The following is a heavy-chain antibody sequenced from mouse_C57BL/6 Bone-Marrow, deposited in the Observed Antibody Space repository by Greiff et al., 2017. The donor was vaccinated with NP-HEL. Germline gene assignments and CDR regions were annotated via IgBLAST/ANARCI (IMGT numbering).Heavy chain of an antibody. V-gene: IGHV1-50*01. J-gene: IGHJ3*01. CDR1: GYTFTSYW. Sequence: VKLQQPGAELVKPGASVKLSCKASGYTFTSYWMQWVKQRPGQGLEWIGEIDPSDSYTNYNQKFKGKATLTVDTSSSTAYMQLSSLTSEDSAVYYCAREGAGPWFAYWGQGTLVTVSA. CDR3: AREGAGPWFAY. CDR2: IDPSDSYT. D-gene: IGHD3-3*01.